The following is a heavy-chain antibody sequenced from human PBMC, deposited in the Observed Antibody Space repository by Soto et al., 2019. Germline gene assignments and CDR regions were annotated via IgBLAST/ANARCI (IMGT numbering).Heavy chain of an antibody. CDR2: IYPGDSDT. CDR1: GYSFTSYW. V-gene: IGHV5-51*01. CDR3: SRMASWVCSCGSCSRWGFAGTTYYSYYWGV. J-gene: IGHJ6*03. Sequence: GESLKISCKGSGYSFTSYWIGWVRQMPGKGLEWMGIIYPGDSDTRYSPSFQGQVTISADKSISNAYLQWSSLKASDTAMYYWSRMASWVCSCGSCSRWGFAGTTYYSYYWGVWGKGTTVTASS. D-gene: IGHD2-15*01.